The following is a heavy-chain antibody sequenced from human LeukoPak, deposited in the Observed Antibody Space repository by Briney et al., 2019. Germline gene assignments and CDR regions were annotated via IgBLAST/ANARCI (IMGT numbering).Heavy chain of an antibody. J-gene: IGHJ4*02. CDR3: ARGPDYGDYYFDY. Sequence: PSETLSLTCTVSGYSISSGYYWGWIRQPPGKGLEWIGSIYHSGSTYYNPSLKSRVTISVDTSKNQFSLKLSSVTAADTAVYYCARGPDYGDYYFDYWGQGTLVTVSS. V-gene: IGHV4-38-2*02. CDR1: GYSISSGYY. D-gene: IGHD4-17*01. CDR2: IYHSGST.